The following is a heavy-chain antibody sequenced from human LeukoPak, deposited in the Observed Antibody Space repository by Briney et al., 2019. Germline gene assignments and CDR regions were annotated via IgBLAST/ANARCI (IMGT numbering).Heavy chain of an antibody. CDR1: GFTFSSYS. D-gene: IGHD6-19*01. CDR3: ARGGAGSEFDY. V-gene: IGHV3-21*01. CDR2: ISSSSYI. J-gene: IGHJ4*02. Sequence: GGSLRLSCAASGFTFSSYSMNWVRQAPGKGLEWVSSISSSSYIYYADSVKGRFTISRDNAKNSLYLQMNSLRAEDTAVYYCARGGAGSEFDYWGQGTLVTVSS.